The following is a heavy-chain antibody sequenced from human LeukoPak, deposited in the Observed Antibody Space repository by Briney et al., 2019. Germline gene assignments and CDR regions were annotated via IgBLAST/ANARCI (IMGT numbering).Heavy chain of an antibody. D-gene: IGHD1-26*01. CDR3: AREDYSGSPFDY. CDR1: GYAFSSHP. V-gene: IGHV1-69*13. Sequence: AASVKVSCKASGYAFSSHPVSWVRQAPGRGLEWMGGIIPIFGTANYAQKFQGRVTITADESTSTASMELSSLRSEDTAVYYCAREDYSGSPFDYWGQGTLVTVSS. CDR2: IIPIFGTA. J-gene: IGHJ4*02.